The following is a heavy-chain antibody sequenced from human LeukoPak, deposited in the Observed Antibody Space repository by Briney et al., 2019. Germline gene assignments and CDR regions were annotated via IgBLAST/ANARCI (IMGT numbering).Heavy chain of an antibody. CDR2: IYYSGST. D-gene: IGHD1-26*01. J-gene: IGHJ5*02. Sequence: PSETLSLTCTVSGGSISSSSNYWGWIRQPPGKGLEWIGSIYYSGSTYYNPSLKSRVTISVDTSKNQFSLKLSSVTAADTAVYYCARHNSGSWRSFDPRGQGTLVTVSS. CDR1: GGSISSSSNY. CDR3: ARHNSGSWRSFDP. V-gene: IGHV4-39*01.